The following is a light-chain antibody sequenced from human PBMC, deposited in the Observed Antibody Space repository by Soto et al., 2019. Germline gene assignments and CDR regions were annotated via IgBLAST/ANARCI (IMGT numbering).Light chain of an antibody. CDR1: QGVSSY. CDR2: DAS. V-gene: IGKV3-11*01. Sequence: EIVLTQSPATLSLSPGERATLSCRASQGVSSYLAWYQQKPGQAPRLLIYDASNRATGIPARFSGSGSGTDFTLTISSLEPEDFALYYCQQRSNSITFGQGTRLEIK. J-gene: IGKJ5*01. CDR3: QQRSNSIT.